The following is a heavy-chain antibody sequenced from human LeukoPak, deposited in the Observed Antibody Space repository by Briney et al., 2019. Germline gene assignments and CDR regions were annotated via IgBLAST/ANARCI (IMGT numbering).Heavy chain of an antibody. D-gene: IGHD3-10*01. CDR1: GFTFSSYA. V-gene: IGHV3-23*01. CDR3: TKASNYYGSGSYYEFDY. CDR2: ISGSGGST. Sequence: AGGSLRLSCAASGFTFSSYAMSWVRQAPVKGLEWVSAISGSGGSTYYADSVKGRFTISRDNSKNTLYLQMNSLRAEDTAVYYCTKASNYYGSGSYYEFDYWGQGTLVTVSS. J-gene: IGHJ4*02.